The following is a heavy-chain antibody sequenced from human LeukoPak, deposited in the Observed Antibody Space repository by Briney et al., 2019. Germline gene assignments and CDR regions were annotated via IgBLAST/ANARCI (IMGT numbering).Heavy chain of an antibody. Sequence: GGCLRLSCTASGFTFGDYATSSVRQPPGNGLELVGFGGGIAYCEKTEYHASGKGRFTLLRDDSKSSAELQINRLETEDTGVYGCTIDPEDGMDGWGQGTTVTVSS. V-gene: IGHV3-49*04. CDR2: GGGIAYCEKT. D-gene: IGHD1-14*01. CDR1: GFTFGDYA. J-gene: IGHJ6*02. CDR3: TIDPEDGMDG.